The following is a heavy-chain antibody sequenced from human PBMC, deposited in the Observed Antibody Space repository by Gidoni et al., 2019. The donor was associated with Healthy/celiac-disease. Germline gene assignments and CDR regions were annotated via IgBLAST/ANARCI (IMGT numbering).Heavy chain of an antibody. D-gene: IGHD4-17*01. CDR2: ISDDGSNK. CDR1: GFTFSSYG. Sequence: QVQLVESGGGVVQPGRSLRLSCAASGFTFSSYGMHWVRQAPGKGLEWVAVISDDGSNKYYADSVKGRFTISRDNSKNTLYLQMNSLRAEDTAVYYCAKDGNKVTTLEGVDYWGQGTLVTVSS. CDR3: AKDGNKVTTLEGVDY. J-gene: IGHJ4*02. V-gene: IGHV3-30*18.